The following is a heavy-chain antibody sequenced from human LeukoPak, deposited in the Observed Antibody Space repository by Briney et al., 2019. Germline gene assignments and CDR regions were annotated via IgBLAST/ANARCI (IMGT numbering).Heavy chain of an antibody. CDR3: ARGWGFGRLSFDY. J-gene: IGHJ4*02. CDR1: GGSFSGYY. CDR2: INHSGST. V-gene: IGHV4-34*01. D-gene: IGHD3-10*01. Sequence: KTSETLPLTCAVYGGSFSGYYWSWIRQPPGKGLEWIGEINHSGSTNYNPSLKSRVTISVDTSKNQFSLKLSSVTAADTAVYYCARGWGFGRLSFDYWGQGTLVTVSS.